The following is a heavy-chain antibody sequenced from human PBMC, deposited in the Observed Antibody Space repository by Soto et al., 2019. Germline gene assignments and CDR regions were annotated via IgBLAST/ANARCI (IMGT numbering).Heavy chain of an antibody. D-gene: IGHD3-16*02. CDR1: GFTFSDHY. CDR3: ARVTYDCVWGSYRND. Sequence: EVQLVESGGGLVQPGGSLRLSCAASGFTFSDHYMDWVRQAPGKGLEWVGRTRNKANSYTTEYAASVKGRFSITRDDSKNSLYLQMNSLKTDDTAVYYCARVTYDCVWGSYRNDWGQGTLVTVSS. CDR2: TRNKANSYTT. V-gene: IGHV3-72*01. J-gene: IGHJ4*02.